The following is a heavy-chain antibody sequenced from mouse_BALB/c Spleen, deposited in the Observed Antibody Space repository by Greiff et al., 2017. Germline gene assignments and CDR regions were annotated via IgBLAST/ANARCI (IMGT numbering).Heavy chain of an antibody. CDR2: IYPGDGDT. Sequence: QVQLQQSGPELVKPGASVKISCKASGYAFSSSWMNWVKQRPGQGLEWIGRIYPGDGDTNYNGKFKGKATLTADKSSSTAYMQLSSLTSVDSAVYFCARYVGGYFDYWGQGTTLTVSS. V-gene: IGHV1-82*01. D-gene: IGHD4-1*01. J-gene: IGHJ2*01. CDR1: GYAFSSSW. CDR3: ARYVGGYFDY.